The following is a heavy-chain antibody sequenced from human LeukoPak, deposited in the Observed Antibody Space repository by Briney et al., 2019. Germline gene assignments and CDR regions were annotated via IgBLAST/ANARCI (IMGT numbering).Heavy chain of an antibody. CDR2: IYSGGST. J-gene: IGHJ4*02. CDR3: ATIDSGYGVYFDY. V-gene: IGHV3-66*01. CDR1: GFTVSSNY. D-gene: IGHD3-10*01. Sequence: PGGSLRLSCAASGFTVSSNYMSWVRQAPGKGLEWVSVIYSGGSTYYADSVKGRFTISRDNSKNTLYLQMNSLRAGDTAVYYCATIDSGYGVYFDYWGQGTLVTVSS.